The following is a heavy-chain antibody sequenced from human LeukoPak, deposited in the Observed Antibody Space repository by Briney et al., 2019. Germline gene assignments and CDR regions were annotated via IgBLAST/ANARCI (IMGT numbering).Heavy chain of an antibody. V-gene: IGHV3-21*01. CDR2: ISGSSSYI. J-gene: IGHJ3*02. D-gene: IGHD3-10*01. CDR3: ARDTDFSGNAFDI. Sequence: GGSLRLSCAASGFTFSSYSMNWVRQAPGKGLEWVSSISGSSSYIYYADSVKGRFTISRDNAKNSLYLQMNSLRAEDTAVYYCARDTDFSGNAFDIWGQGTMVTVSS. CDR1: GFTFSSYS.